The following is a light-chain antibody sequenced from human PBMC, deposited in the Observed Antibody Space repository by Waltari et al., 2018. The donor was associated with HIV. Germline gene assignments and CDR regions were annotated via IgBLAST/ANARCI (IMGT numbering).Light chain of an antibody. Sequence: QSVLTQPPSASGTPGQRVSISCSGSSSNIGSNIVNWYQQLPGTAPKLLIYSNNQRPSGVPDRFSGPKSGTSASLAISGLQSEDEADYYCAAWDDSLNAWVFGGGTKLTVL. V-gene: IGLV1-44*01. J-gene: IGLJ3*02. CDR1: SSNIGSNI. CDR2: SNN. CDR3: AAWDDSLNAWV.